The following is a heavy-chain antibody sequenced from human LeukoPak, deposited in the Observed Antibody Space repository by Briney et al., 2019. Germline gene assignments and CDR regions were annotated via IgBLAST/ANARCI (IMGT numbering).Heavy chain of an antibody. CDR3: MPGRGY. J-gene: IGHJ4*01. V-gene: IGHV3-7*01. CDR2: INAVGSDK. Sequence: VGSLRLSCTASGFPFQAYWMNWVRQGPGKGLEWVANINAVGSDKYFMDSVKGRFSTSRDNAKNRLYLQMTSLRAEDTAVYYCMPGRGYWGQGTLVAVSS. CDR1: GFPFQAYW. D-gene: IGHD2-8*02.